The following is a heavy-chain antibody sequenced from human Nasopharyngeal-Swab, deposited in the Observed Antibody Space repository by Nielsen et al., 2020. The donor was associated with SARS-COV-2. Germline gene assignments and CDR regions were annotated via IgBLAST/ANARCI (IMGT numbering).Heavy chain of an antibody. D-gene: IGHD2-21*01. V-gene: IGHV1-69*04. Sequence: SLKVSCKASGGTFNSYAISWVRQAPGQGLVWVGRINPILGIAGYAEKFEGRVSITADKSTTTAHMELGSLRPEDTALYYCARIHFVVGRGYFYGMDVWGQGTTVTVSS. CDR3: ARIHFVVGRGYFYGMDV. CDR2: INPILGIA. J-gene: IGHJ6*02. CDR1: GGTFNSYA.